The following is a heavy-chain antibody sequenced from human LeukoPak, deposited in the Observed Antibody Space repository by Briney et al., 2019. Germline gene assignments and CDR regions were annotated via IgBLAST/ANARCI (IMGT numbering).Heavy chain of an antibody. Sequence: PGGSLRLSCAASGFTFSSYWMHWVRQAPGKGLVWVSRINSDGSSTSYADSVKGRFTISRDNAKNSLYLQMNSLRAEDTAVYYCARYGATAMVRYAFDIWGQGTMVTVSS. CDR3: ARYGATAMVRYAFDI. CDR2: INSDGSST. V-gene: IGHV3-74*01. CDR1: GFTFSSYW. J-gene: IGHJ3*02. D-gene: IGHD5-18*01.